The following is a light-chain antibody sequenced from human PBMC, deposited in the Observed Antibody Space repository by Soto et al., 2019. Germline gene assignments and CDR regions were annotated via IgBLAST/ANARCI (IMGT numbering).Light chain of an antibody. CDR2: GAS. J-gene: IGKJ1*01. CDR3: QQYNNWPPWT. Sequence: EIVMTQSPATLSVSPGERATLSCRASQSVSTNLAWYQQKPGQAPRLLVYGASTRATVIPARFSGSGARTDFTLTISSLQSEDFEIYYCQQYNNWPPWTFGQGTKVEIK. CDR1: QSVSTN. V-gene: IGKV3-15*01.